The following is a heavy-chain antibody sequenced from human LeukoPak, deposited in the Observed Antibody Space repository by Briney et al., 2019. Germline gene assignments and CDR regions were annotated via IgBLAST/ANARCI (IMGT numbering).Heavy chain of an antibody. D-gene: IGHD1-26*01. Sequence: GGSLRLSCVTSGFMFSTYAMSWVRQAPGKGLEWVSIISGSGERAYYADSVKGRFTVSRDNSKNTLYLQMKSLRAEDTAVYYCVSQSYSGSDNYYFHYWGQGTLVAISS. J-gene: IGHJ4*02. CDR2: ISGSGERA. CDR3: VSQSYSGSDNYYFHY. V-gene: IGHV3-23*01. CDR1: GFMFSTYA.